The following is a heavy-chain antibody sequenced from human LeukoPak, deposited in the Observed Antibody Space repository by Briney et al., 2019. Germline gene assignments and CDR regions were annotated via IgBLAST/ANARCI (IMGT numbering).Heavy chain of an antibody. Sequence: SETLSLTCTVSGGSISSSSYYWGWIRQPPGKGLEWIGSIYYSGSTYYNPSLKSRVTISVDTSKNQFSLKLSSVTAADTAVYYCARDPGLYSSSWYWFDPWGQGTLVTVSS. V-gene: IGHV4-39*07. J-gene: IGHJ5*02. CDR1: GGSISSSSYY. D-gene: IGHD6-13*01. CDR3: ARDPGLYSSSWYWFDP. CDR2: IYYSGST.